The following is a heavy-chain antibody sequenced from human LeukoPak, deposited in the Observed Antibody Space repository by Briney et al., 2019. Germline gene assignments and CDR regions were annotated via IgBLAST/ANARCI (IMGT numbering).Heavy chain of an antibody. CDR3: ARVELGRCSSTSCSHYFDY. J-gene: IGHJ4*02. V-gene: IGHV1-2*02. Sequence: ASVKVSCKASGYTFTGYYMHWVRQAPGQGLEWMGWINPNSGGTNYAQKFQGRVTMTRDTSISTAYMELSRLRSDDTAVYYCARVELGRCSSTSCSHYFDYWGQGTLVTVSS. CDR1: GYTFTGYY. CDR2: INPNSGGT. D-gene: IGHD2-2*01.